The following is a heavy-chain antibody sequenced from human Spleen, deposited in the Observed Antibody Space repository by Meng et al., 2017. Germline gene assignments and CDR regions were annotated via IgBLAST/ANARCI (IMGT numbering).Heavy chain of an antibody. CDR3: ARGSLLGLDF. Sequence: QGRVVQSGAEVKKPGASVKVSCKASGYTFSGFFMHWVRQAPGQGLEYMGRINPNSGGANYAQKFQGRVTMTRDTSISTAYMDLSGLRSDDTAVYYCARGSLLGLDFWGRGTLVTVSS. CDR1: GYTFSGFF. D-gene: IGHD2-15*01. V-gene: IGHV1-2*06. CDR2: INPNSGGA. J-gene: IGHJ4*02.